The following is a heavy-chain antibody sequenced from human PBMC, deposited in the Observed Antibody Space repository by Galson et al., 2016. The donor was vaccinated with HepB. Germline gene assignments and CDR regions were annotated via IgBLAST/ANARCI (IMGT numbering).Heavy chain of an antibody. Sequence: QSGAEVKKPGESLKISCKGSGYTFTSHWIGWVRQMPGKGLEVMGFIYPGDFDTRYSPSFQGQVTISADKSTTNVYLQWSSPKASDTAIYYCARLDHRGYKYAYLDYWGQGTLVTVSS. V-gene: IGHV5-51*01. CDR2: IYPGDFDT. D-gene: IGHD5-18*01. CDR1: GYTFTSHW. J-gene: IGHJ4*02. CDR3: ARLDHRGYKYAYLDY.